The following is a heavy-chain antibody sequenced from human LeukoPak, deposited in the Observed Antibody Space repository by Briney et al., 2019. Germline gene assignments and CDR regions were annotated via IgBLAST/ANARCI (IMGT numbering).Heavy chain of an antibody. Sequence: ASVKVSCKASGYTFTNYYMHWVRQAPGQGLEWMGIINPSGGSTSYAQKFQDRVTMTRDTSTSTVYMELSSLRSGDTAVYYCARQKLRECDYWGQGTLVTVSS. CDR3: ARQKLRECDY. CDR2: INPSGGST. J-gene: IGHJ4*02. CDR1: GYTFTNYY. D-gene: IGHD4-17*01. V-gene: IGHV1-46*01.